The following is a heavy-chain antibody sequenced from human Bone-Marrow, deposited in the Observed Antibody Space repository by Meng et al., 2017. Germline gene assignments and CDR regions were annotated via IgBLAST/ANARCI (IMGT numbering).Heavy chain of an antibody. D-gene: IGHD4-17*01. CDR2: MNPNSGNT. J-gene: IGHJ4*02. CDR1: GFTFSRYE. V-gene: IGHV1-8*03. Sequence: LPLVESGGYLVQPGWSLRLSCAASGFTFSRYEINWVRQATGQGLEWMGWMNPNSGNTGYAQKFQGRVTITRNTSISTAYMELSSLRSEDTAVYYCARAAYGDYGVDYWGQGTLVTVSS. CDR3: ARAAYGDYGVDY.